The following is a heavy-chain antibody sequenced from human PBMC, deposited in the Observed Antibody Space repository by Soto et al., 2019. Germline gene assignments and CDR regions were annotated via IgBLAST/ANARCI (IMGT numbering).Heavy chain of an antibody. CDR3: TRDIFRTITTIDY. CDR1: GFNFDDHA. Sequence: EVQLVESGGDLVQPGRSLRLSCAASGFNFDDHAMNWVRQVPGKGLAWVSGISWNGAFAGYANSVKGRFTISRDNAKNSLTLLMNGLRPEDTALYYCTRDIFRTITTIDYWGQGTLVTVSS. D-gene: IGHD1-1*01. CDR2: ISWNGAFA. J-gene: IGHJ4*02. V-gene: IGHV3-9*01.